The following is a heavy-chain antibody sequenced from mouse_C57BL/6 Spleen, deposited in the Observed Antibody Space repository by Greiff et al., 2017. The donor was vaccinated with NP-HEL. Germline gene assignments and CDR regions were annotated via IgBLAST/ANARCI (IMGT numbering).Heavy chain of an antibody. CDR3: ASKGESGYDWFAY. CDR1: GYTFTGYW. D-gene: IGHD2-2*01. J-gene: IGHJ3*01. V-gene: IGHV1-9*01. Sequence: QVQLQQSGAELMKPGASVKLSCKATGYTFTGYWIEWVKQRPGHGLEWIGEILPGSGSTNYNEKFKGKATFTADTSANTSYMQLSSLTTEDSAIYYCASKGESGYDWFAYWGQGTLVTVSA. CDR2: ILPGSGST.